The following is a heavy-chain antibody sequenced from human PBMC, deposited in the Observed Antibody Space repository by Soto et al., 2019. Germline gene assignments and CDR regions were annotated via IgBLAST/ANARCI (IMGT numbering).Heavy chain of an antibody. J-gene: IGHJ4*02. Sequence: GGSLRLSCSASGFIFSGYTMNWVLLAPGKGLEWVAGINAGVFNTYYTDSVSGRFTISRDNSRNMLYLQMNSLRVDDTAVYYCAKDRRPDNIWSFDYWGQGALLTVSS. D-gene: IGHD3-9*01. CDR3: AKDRRPDNIWSFDY. CDR2: INAGVFNT. CDR1: GFIFSGYT. V-gene: IGHV3-23*01.